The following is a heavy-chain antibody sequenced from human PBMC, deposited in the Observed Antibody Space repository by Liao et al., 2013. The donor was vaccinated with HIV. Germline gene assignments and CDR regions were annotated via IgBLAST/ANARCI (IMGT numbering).Heavy chain of an antibody. J-gene: IGHJ4*02. D-gene: IGHD3-16*01. CDR2: VSSTGGA. CDR3: ATERGFFDF. V-gene: IGHV4-4*07. CDR1: GGSISGYS. Sequence: QVHLQESGPRLVRPSKTLSLTCTVSGGSISGYSWTWIRQTAGKGLEWIGRVSSTGGAKYSPSLQSRVTMSVDTSRNQFSLNLNSATAADTAVYYCATERGFFDFWGLGTLVTVSS.